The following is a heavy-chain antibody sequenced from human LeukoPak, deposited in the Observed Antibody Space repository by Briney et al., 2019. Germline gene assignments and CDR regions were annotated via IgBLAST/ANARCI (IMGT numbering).Heavy chain of an antibody. CDR1: GGTFSSYA. V-gene: IGHV1-69*05. Sequence: SVKVSCKASGGTFSSYAISWVRQAPGQGLEWMGGIIPIFGTANYAQKFQGRVTITTDESTSTAYMELSSLRSEDTAVYYCARVWKFGESTLVYWGQGTLVTVSS. D-gene: IGHD3-10*01. CDR3: ARVWKFGESTLVY. CDR2: IIPIFGTA. J-gene: IGHJ4*02.